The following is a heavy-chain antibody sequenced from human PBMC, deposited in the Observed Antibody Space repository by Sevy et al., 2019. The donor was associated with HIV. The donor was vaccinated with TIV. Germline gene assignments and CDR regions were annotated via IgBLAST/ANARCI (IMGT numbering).Heavy chain of an antibody. J-gene: IGHJ4*02. CDR2: ISSNGLST. Sequence: GGSLRLSCAVSGFRFDYYAMTWVRQAPGKGLEWVSTISSNGLSTYYTDSVKGRFTIFRDNFKNTLYLQMNSLRVEDTAVYFCAKDVPRGFWSAYSPGYFDYWGQGSLVTVSS. CDR3: AKDVPRGFWSAYSPGYFDY. V-gene: IGHV3-23*01. CDR1: GFRFDYYA. D-gene: IGHD3-3*01.